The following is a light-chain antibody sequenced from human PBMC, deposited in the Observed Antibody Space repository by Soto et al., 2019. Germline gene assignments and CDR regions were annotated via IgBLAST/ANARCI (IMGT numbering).Light chain of an antibody. CDR1: QGITNY. V-gene: IGKV1-27*01. CDR3: QKYNGAPWT. J-gene: IGKJ1*01. CDR2: AAS. Sequence: DIQMTQSPSSLSASVGDRVSITCRASQGITNYLAWYQQKAGKAPKLLIYAASTLQSGVPSRFGGSGSGTDFSLTISSLQPEDVATYYCQKYNGAPWTFGQGTKVEIK.